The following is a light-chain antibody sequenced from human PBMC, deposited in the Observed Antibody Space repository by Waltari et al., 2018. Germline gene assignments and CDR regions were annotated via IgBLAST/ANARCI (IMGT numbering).Light chain of an antibody. V-gene: IGLV2-14*01. CDR1: STYVGAYNF. CDR3: SSYTTSTTLL. CDR2: DVG. Sequence: TQPASVSGSPGQSITISCTGSSTYVGAYNFVSWYQPHPGKVPKLILYDVGNRPSGISHRFSASKSGNTASLTISGLQEEDEGEYYCSSYTTSTTLLFGTGTRLTVL. J-gene: IGLJ1*01.